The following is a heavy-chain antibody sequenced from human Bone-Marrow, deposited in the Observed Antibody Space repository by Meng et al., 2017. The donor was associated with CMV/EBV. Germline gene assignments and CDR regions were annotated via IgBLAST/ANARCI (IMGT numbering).Heavy chain of an antibody. J-gene: IGHJ4*02. V-gene: IGHV3-30*02. CDR3: AKGRGY. CDR2: IWYDGNYK. CDR1: GFTFSSYG. Sequence: GGSLRLSCAASGFTFSSYGMHWVRQAPGKGLEWVAFIWYDGNYKHYADSVKGRFTISRDNSKNTLYLQMNSLRAEDTTVYYCAKGRGYWGQGTLVTVSS.